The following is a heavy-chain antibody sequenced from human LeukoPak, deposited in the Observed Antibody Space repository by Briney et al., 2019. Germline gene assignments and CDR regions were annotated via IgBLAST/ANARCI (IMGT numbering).Heavy chain of an antibody. CDR2: IKQDGSEK. J-gene: IGHJ4*02. CDR3: ATSRSLDY. V-gene: IGHV3-7*01. CDR1: GFTFSSYA. Sequence: GGSLRLSCAASGFTFSSYAMTWVRQAPGKGLEWVANIKQDGSEKYYVDSVKGRFTISRDNAKNSLYLQMSSLRAEDTAVYFRATSRSLDYWGQGTLVTVSS.